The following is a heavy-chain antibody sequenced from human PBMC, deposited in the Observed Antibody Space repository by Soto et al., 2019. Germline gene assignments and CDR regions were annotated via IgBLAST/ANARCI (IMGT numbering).Heavy chain of an antibody. CDR3: ARDDDPPCSGGSCLTLGCMDV. J-gene: IGHJ6*02. D-gene: IGHD2-15*01. CDR1: GFTFSSYA. Sequence: QVQLVESGGGVVQPGRSLRLSCAASGFTFSSYAMHWVRQAPGKGLEWVAVISYDGSNKYYADSVKGRFTISRDNSKNTLYLQMNSLRAEDTAVYYCARDDDPPCSGGSCLTLGCMDVWGQGTTVTVSS. CDR2: ISYDGSNK. V-gene: IGHV3-30-3*01.